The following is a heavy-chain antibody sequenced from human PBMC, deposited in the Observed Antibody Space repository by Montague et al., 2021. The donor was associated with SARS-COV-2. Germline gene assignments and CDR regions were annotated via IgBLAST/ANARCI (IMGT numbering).Heavy chain of an antibody. Sequence: SETLSLTCAFYGGSFSGYYWSWIRQPPGKGLEWIGEINNSGSTNYNPSPKSRVTISVDTSKNQFTLKLTSVTVAGTAVYYCARGGYSSSWYGTHNWFDLWGQGTLVTVSS. V-gene: IGHV4-34*01. CDR1: GGSFSGYY. D-gene: IGHD6-13*01. CDR2: INNSGST. J-gene: IGHJ5*02. CDR3: ARGGYSSSWYGTHNWFDL.